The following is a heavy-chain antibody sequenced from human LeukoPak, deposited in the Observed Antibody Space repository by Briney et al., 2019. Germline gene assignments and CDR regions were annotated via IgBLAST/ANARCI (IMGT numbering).Heavy chain of an antibody. CDR3: ARDRDVLLWFGDTYYFDY. CDR1: GYTFTGYY. D-gene: IGHD3-10*01. CDR2: INPNSGDT. Sequence: ASVKVSCKASGYTFTGYYMHWVRQAPGQGLEWMGRINPNSGDTNYAQKFKGRVTMTRDTSISTAYMELSRLRSDDTAVYYCARDRDVLLWFGDTYYFDYWGQGTLVTVSS. V-gene: IGHV1-2*06. J-gene: IGHJ4*02.